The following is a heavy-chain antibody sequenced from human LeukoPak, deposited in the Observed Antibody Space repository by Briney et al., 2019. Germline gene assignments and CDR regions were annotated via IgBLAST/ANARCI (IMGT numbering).Heavy chain of an antibody. CDR3: AGARGYDYYY. J-gene: IGHJ4*02. Sequence: SEPLALTCPVPGCSIISYYWSWIRQPPGKGLEWIGYIYYSGSTNYNPSLKSRVTITVDTSKNQFPLKLSSVTAADTAVYYCAGARGYDYYYWGQGTLVTVST. CDR2: IYYSGST. D-gene: IGHD5-12*01. V-gene: IGHV4-59*01. CDR1: GCSIISYY.